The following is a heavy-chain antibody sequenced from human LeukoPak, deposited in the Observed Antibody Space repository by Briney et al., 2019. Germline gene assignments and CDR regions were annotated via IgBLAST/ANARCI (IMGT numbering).Heavy chain of an antibody. CDR3: ARHGGSGSYYPFDY. CDR1: GGSISSSSYY. Sequence: SETLSLTCTVSGGSISSSSYYWGWIRQPPGKGLEWMGSIYYSGSTYYNPSLKSRVTISVDTSKNQFSLKLSSVTAADTAVYYCARHGGSGSYYPFDYWGQGTLVTVSS. D-gene: IGHD3-10*01. J-gene: IGHJ4*02. CDR2: IYYSGST. V-gene: IGHV4-39*01.